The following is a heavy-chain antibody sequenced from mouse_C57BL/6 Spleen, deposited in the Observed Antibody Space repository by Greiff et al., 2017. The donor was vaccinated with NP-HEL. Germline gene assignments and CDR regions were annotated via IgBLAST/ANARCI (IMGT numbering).Heavy chain of an antibody. Sequence: EVKLMESEGGLVQPGSSMKLSCTASGFTFSDYYMAWVRQVPEKGLEWVANINYDGSSTYYLDSLKSRFIISRDNAKNILYLQMSSLKSEDTATYYCARGRIYYYGSSTYYFDYWGQGTTLTVSS. CDR3: ARGRIYYYGSSTYYFDY. V-gene: IGHV5-16*01. CDR2: INYDGSST. J-gene: IGHJ2*01. CDR1: GFTFSDYY. D-gene: IGHD1-1*01.